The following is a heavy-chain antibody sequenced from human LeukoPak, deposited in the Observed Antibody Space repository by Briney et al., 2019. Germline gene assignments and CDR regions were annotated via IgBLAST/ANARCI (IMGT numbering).Heavy chain of an antibody. D-gene: IGHD2-2*01. CDR3: ARERYCSSTSYPGGVYYFDY. V-gene: IGHV3-48*01. CDR1: GFTFSSYS. Sequence: PGGSLRLSCAASGFTFSSYSMNWVRQAPGKGLEWVSYISSSSSTIYYADSVKGRFTISRDNAKNSLYLQMNSLRAEDTAVYYCARERYCSSTSYPGGVYYFDYWGQGTLVTVSS. CDR2: ISSSSSTI. J-gene: IGHJ4*02.